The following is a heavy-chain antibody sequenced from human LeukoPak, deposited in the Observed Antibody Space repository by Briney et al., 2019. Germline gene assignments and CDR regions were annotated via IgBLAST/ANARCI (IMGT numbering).Heavy chain of an antibody. CDR3: ARGKQQLVPFDY. V-gene: IGHV4-61*01. Sequence: PSETLSLTCTVSGGSVSSGSYYWSWIRQPPGKGLEWIGYIYYSASTNYNPSLKSRVTISVDTSKNQFSLKLSSVTAADTAVYYCARGKQQLVPFDYWGQGTLVTVSS. D-gene: IGHD6-13*01. CDR1: GGSVSSGSYY. CDR2: IYYSAST. J-gene: IGHJ4*02.